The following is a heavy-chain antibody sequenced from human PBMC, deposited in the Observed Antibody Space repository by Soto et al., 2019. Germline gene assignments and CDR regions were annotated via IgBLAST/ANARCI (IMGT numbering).Heavy chain of an antibody. J-gene: IGHJ4*02. Sequence: EVQLVESGGGLVQPGGSLTLSCAASGFTFSDAAIHWVRQASGKGLEWVGRIRSKAYSSATAYAASVKGRFIISRDDSTNTAHLQMNSLKTEDTAVYYCTRHSVDYWGQGTLVTVSS. CDR1: GFTFSDAA. V-gene: IGHV3-73*01. CDR3: TRHSVDY. CDR2: IRSKAYSSAT.